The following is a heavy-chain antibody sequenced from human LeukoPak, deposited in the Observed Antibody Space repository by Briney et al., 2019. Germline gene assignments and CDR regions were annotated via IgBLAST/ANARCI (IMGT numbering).Heavy chain of an antibody. CDR1: GFTFSNYW. V-gene: IGHV3-7*01. J-gene: IGHJ4*02. D-gene: IGHD1-26*01. CDR3: ARDTSSIVGPRFDY. Sequence: PEGSLRLSCAASGFTFSNYWMSWVRQAPGKGLEWVAIIKQDGSEQYYVDSVKGRFTISRDNAENSLYLQMNGLRAEDTAVYYCARDTSSIVGPRFDYWGQGTLVTVSS. CDR2: IKQDGSEQ.